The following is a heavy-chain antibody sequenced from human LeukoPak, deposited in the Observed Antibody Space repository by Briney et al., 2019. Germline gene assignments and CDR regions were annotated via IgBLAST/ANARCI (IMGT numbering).Heavy chain of an antibody. D-gene: IGHD6-13*01. CDR2: ISAYNGNT. Sequence: ASVKVSCKASGYTFTSYGISWVRQAPGQGLEWMGWISAYNGNTNYAQKLQGRVTMTTDTSTSTAYMELRSLRSDDTAVYYCARAKGGIAAAGTRVAFDPWGQGTLVTVSS. V-gene: IGHV1-18*01. CDR3: ARAKGGIAAAGTRVAFDP. J-gene: IGHJ5*02. CDR1: GYTFTSYG.